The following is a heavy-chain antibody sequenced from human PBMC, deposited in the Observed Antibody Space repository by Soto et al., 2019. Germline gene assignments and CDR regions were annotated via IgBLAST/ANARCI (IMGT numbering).Heavy chain of an antibody. CDR1: GYTFSRYG. V-gene: IGHV1-18*01. J-gene: IGHJ6*02. CDR3: AKNGQPPYYYYGMDV. CDR2: ISGYNGDT. D-gene: IGHD2-8*01. Sequence: GASVKVSCKASGYTFSRYGISWVRQAPGQGLEWMGWISGYNGDTKYAQKVQGRVTMTIDTSTYTAYMELRILTSDDTAIYYCAKNGQPPYYYYGMDVWG.